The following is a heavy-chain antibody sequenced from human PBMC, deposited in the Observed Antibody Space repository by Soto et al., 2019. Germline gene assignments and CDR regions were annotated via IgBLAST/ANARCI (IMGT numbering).Heavy chain of an antibody. CDR2: ITPNSGYT. CDR1: GYKFSTYA. D-gene: IGHD3-9*01. J-gene: IGHJ5*02. V-gene: IGHV1-18*01. CDR3: ATSHDTGFDP. Sequence: QLQLTQSGGEARKPGASVRVSCAASGYKFSTYAISWLRQAPGQGLEWMGLITPNSGYTNYAQKFQGRLILTTDIPSSTAYMELTSLRYDDTAIYYCATSHDTGFDPWRQGTLVSVS.